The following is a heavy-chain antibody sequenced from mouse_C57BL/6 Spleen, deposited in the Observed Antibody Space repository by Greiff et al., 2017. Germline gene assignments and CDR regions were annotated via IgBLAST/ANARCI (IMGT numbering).Heavy chain of an antibody. J-gene: IGHJ4*01. CDR1: GYSITSGYY. CDR2: ISYDGSN. D-gene: IGHD2-12*01. V-gene: IGHV3-6*01. Sequence: EVKLQESGPGLVKPSQSLSLTCSVTGYSITSGYYWNWIRQFPGNKLEWMGYISYDGSNNYNPSLKNRISITRDTSKNQFFLKLNSVTTEDTATYYCASPPHHSSYAMDYWGQGTSVTVSS. CDR3: ASPPHHSSYAMDY.